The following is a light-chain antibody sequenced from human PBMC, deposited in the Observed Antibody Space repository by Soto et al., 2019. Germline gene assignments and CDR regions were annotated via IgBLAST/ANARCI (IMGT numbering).Light chain of an antibody. CDR1: QGISSY. J-gene: IGKJ1*01. CDR2: AAS. Sequence: DIPLTQSPSFLSASVGDRVTITCRASQGISSYLAWYQQKPGKAPKLLIYAASTLQSGVPSRFSGSGSGTEFTLTISSLQPEDFATYYCQQLHTYPWAFGQGTKVEVK. V-gene: IGKV1-9*01. CDR3: QQLHTYPWA.